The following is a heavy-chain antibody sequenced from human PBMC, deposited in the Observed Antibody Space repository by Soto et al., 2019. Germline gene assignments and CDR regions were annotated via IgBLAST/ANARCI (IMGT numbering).Heavy chain of an antibody. D-gene: IGHD5-18*01. CDR3: ARHGYNYGGGYFDY. CDR2: IYSGGST. CDR1: GVTASTNY. J-gene: IGHJ4*02. Sequence: EVQLVESGGGLVQPGGSLRLSCAASGVTASTNYMSWFRQAPGKGLEWVSVIYSGGSTYYADSVKGRFTISRDNSKNTLYLQMNSLRAEDTAVYYCARHGYNYGGGYFDYWGQGTLVTVSS. V-gene: IGHV3-66*04.